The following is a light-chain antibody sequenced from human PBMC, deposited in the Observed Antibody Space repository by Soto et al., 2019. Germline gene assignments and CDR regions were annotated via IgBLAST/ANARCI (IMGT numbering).Light chain of an antibody. Sequence: QSVLTQPPSVSAAPGQKVTISCSGSYSYIGNNYVSWYLQVPGTAPKLLIFDNNDRPSGIPERFSGSKSGTSATLGITGLQTADEADYYCGTWDSSLSAWVFGGGTKVTVL. CDR2: DNN. CDR3: GTWDSSLSAWV. J-gene: IGLJ3*02. CDR1: YSYIGNNY. V-gene: IGLV1-51*01.